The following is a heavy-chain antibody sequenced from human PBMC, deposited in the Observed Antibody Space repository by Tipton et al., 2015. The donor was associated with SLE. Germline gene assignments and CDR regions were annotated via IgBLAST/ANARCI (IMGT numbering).Heavy chain of an antibody. D-gene: IGHD2-8*01. CDR3: ARHDTNYGRNWFDP. V-gene: IGHV4-39*01. J-gene: IGHJ5*02. CDR2: ITNNGNT. CDR1: GGSISISNYY. Sequence: TLSLTCPVSGGSISISNYYWDWIRQPPGKGPEWIGRITNNGNTYYIPSLQSRVTMSVDTSKNHFSLKLSSVTAADTAVYYCARHDTNYGRNWFDPWGQGTLVTVSS.